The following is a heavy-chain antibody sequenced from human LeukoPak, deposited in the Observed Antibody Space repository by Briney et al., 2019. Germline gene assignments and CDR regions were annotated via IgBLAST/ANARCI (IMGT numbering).Heavy chain of an antibody. J-gene: IGHJ5*02. CDR1: GFTFSSYW. CDR2: IKTDGSEK. CDR3: ARDYTGYFP. D-gene: IGHD3-9*01. V-gene: IGHV3-7*03. Sequence: GGSLRLSCEASGFTFSSYWMSWVRQAPGKGLESVANIKTDGSEKYYVDSVKGRFTISRDNAKNSLYLQMNSLRAEDMAVYYCARDYTGYFPWGQGTLVIVSS.